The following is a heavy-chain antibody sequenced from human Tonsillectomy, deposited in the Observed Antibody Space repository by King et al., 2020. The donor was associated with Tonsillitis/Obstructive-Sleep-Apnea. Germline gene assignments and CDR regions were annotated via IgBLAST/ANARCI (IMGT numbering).Heavy chain of an antibody. CDR3: ARHPRLGQYYYYYGMDV. Sequence: QLQESGPGLVKASETLSLTCTVSGGSISSSSYYWGWVRQPPGKGLEWIASIYYSGSTYYNPSLKSRVTISVDTSQNQFSLKLSSVTAADTAVYYCARHPRLGQYYYYYGMDVWGQGTTVTVSS. CDR1: GGSISSSSYY. J-gene: IGHJ6*02. CDR2: IYYSGST. V-gene: IGHV4-39*01. D-gene: IGHD3-16*01.